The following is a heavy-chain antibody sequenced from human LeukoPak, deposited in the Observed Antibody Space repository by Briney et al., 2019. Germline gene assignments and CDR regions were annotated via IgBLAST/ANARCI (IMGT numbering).Heavy chain of an antibody. J-gene: IGHJ4*02. D-gene: IGHD5-18*01. Sequence: GGSLRLSCAASGFTFSSYAMHWVRQAPGKGLEWVAVISYDGSNKYYADSVKGRFTISRGNSKNTLYLQMNSLRAEDTAVYYCARDPGYSYGYFDYWGQGTLVTVSS. CDR3: ARDPGYSYGYFDY. CDR2: ISYDGSNK. V-gene: IGHV3-30*04. CDR1: GFTFSSYA.